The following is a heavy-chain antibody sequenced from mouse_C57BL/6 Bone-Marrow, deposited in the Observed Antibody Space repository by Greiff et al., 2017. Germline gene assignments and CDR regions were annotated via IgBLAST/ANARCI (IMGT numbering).Heavy chain of an antibody. D-gene: IGHD2-2*01. CDR3: ARRVVTPYYFDY. CDR1: GYTFTSYG. CDR2: IYPRSGNT. J-gene: IGHJ2*01. V-gene: IGHV1-81*01. Sequence: QVHVKQSGAELARPGASVKLSCKASGYTFTSYGISWVKQRTGQGLEWIGEIYPRSGNTYYNEKFKGKATLTADKSSSTAYMELRSLTSEDSAVYFCARRVVTPYYFDYWGQGTTLTVSS.